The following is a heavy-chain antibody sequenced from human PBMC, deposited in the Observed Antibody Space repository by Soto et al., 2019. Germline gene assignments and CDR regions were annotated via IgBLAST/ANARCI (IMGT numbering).Heavy chain of an antibody. Sequence: GGSLRLSCAASGFTFSSYSMNWVRQAPGKGLEWVSYISSSSSTIYYADSVKGRFTISRDNAKNSLYLQMNSLRAEDTAVYYCARGRVGSSWYEFYFQHWGQGTLVTVSS. J-gene: IGHJ1*01. CDR2: ISSSSSTI. CDR3: ARGRVGSSWYEFYFQH. CDR1: GFTFSSYS. V-gene: IGHV3-48*01. D-gene: IGHD6-13*01.